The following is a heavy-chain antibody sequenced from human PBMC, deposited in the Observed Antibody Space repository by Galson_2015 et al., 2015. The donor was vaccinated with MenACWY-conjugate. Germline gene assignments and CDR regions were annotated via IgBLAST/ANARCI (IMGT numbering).Heavy chain of an antibody. D-gene: IGHD3-10*01. CDR2: IKQDGSVK. CDR1: GFTLSTYW. Sequence: SLRLSCAASGFTLSTYWMSWVRQAPGQGLEWVANIKQDGSVKYYVGSVKGRFTISRDNAKNSVYLQMNSLGADGTAVYYCAREEWRSGSGSYNSYWGQGTLVTVSS. V-gene: IGHV3-7*03. J-gene: IGHJ4*02. CDR3: AREEWRSGSGSYNSY.